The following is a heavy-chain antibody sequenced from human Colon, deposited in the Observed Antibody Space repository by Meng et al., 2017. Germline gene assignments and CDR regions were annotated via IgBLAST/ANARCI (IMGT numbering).Heavy chain of an antibody. CDR1: GFALSTYGLG. V-gene: IGHV2-5*02. J-gene: IGHJ4*02. Sequence: QIHLGESGPTLVKPTQTLTVNCTFSGFALSTYGLGVGWVRQPPGKTLEWLGTLYWDETKRYNPSLKSRLTINRDTSTNQVVLTMTNMGPVDTATYYCVRREGGDIFEYWGQGALVTVSS. CDR3: VRREGGDIFEY. CDR2: LYWDETK. D-gene: IGHD3-10*01.